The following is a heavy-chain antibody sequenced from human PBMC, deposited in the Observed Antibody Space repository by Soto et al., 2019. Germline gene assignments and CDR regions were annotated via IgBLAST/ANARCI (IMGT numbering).Heavy chain of an antibody. D-gene: IGHD2-2*01. CDR2: IDPGDSSA. CDR3: ARRYCSRADCYSDS. Sequence: GESLKISCHGSGYTFFSFWIVWVRQVPGKGLEWVGRIDPGDSSATYSPTFQGHVTISADRSTRSAYLQWRSLRASDTAIYFCARRYCSRADCYSDSWGQGSLVTVSS. V-gene: IGHV5-10-1*01. CDR1: GYTFFSFW. J-gene: IGHJ4*02.